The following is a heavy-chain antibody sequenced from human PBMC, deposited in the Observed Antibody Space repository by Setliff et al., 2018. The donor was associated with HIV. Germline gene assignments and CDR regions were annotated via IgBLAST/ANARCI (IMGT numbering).Heavy chain of an antibody. CDR3: ARDSVGIRHVAFEI. V-gene: IGHV4-38-2*02. CDR1: GYYISSGYY. CDR2: IYHSGIT. Sequence: SETLSLTCAVSGYYISSGYYWAWIRQPPGKGLEWMGSIYHSGITYYNPSLKSRVTISVDTSKNQFSLKVSSVTAADTAVYYCARDSVGIRHVAFEIWGQGTMVTVS. D-gene: IGHD1-26*01. J-gene: IGHJ3*02.